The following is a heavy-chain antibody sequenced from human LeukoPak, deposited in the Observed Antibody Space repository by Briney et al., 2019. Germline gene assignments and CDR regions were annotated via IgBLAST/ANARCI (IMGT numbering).Heavy chain of an antibody. D-gene: IGHD5-18*01. J-gene: IGHJ4*02. Sequence: SETLSLTCAVYGGSFSGYYWSWIRQPPGKGLEWIGEINHSGSTNYNPSLKSRVTISVDTSKNQFSLKLSSVTAADTAVYYCARLSGYSYGNIDYWGQGTLVTVSS. CDR1: GGSFSGYY. CDR3: ARLSGYSYGNIDY. CDR2: INHSGST. V-gene: IGHV4-34*01.